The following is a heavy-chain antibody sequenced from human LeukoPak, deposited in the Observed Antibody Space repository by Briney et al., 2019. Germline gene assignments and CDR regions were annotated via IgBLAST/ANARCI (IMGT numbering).Heavy chain of an antibody. J-gene: IGHJ4*02. V-gene: IGHV3-49*04. CDR1: GFNFNYVW. CDR2: IRSKAYGGTT. CDR3: TRSFDSSSWYVGEDY. Sequence: GGSLRLSCAASGFNFNYVWMDWVRQAPGKGLEWVGFIRSKAYGGTTEYAASVKGRFTISRDDSKSIAYLQMNSLKTEDTAVYYCTRSFDSSSWYVGEDYWGQGTLVTVSS. D-gene: IGHD6-13*01.